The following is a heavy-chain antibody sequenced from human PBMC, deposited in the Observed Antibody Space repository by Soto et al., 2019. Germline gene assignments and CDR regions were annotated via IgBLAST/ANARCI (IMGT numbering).Heavy chain of an antibody. D-gene: IGHD6-13*01. J-gene: IGHJ4*02. V-gene: IGHV3-15*01. CDR3: ATPGEFSASWYDY. CDR2: IKSRADGGTA. Sequence: GGSLRLSCAASGFTFRNAWITWVRQAPGKGLEWVGRIKSRADGGTAEYAAPVKGRFTISRDDSKTTLYLQMNTLKTEDTAVYYCATPGEFSASWYDYWGQGTLVTVSS. CDR1: GFTFRNAW.